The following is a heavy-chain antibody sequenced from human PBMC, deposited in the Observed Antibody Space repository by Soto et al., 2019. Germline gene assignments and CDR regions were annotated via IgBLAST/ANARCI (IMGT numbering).Heavy chain of an antibody. J-gene: IGHJ4*02. CDR2: IYYSGRT. CDR1: GGSISRSTYY. Sequence: TLSLTCTVSGGSISRSTYYWGWIRQPPGKGLEGICSIYYSGRTFYHPSLKSRVSISVDTSRNQFSLRLSSVTAADTAVFYCARYYSYESIEYWGQGTLVTVSS. CDR3: ARYYSYESIEY. V-gene: IGHV4-39*01. D-gene: IGHD3-16*01.